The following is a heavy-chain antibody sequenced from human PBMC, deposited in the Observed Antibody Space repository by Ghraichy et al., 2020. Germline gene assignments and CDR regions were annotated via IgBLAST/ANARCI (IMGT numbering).Heavy chain of an antibody. V-gene: IGHV1-69*04. CDR3: ARSLGYCSSTSCYTSRGYYYYYMDV. CDR2: IIPILGIA. J-gene: IGHJ6*03. CDR1: GGTFSSYA. D-gene: IGHD2-2*02. Sequence: SVKVSCKASGGTFSSYAISWVRQAPGQGLEWMGRIIPILGIANYAQKFQGRVTITADKSTSTAYMELSSLRSEDTAVYYCARSLGYCSSTSCYTSRGYYYYYMDVWGKGTTVTVSS.